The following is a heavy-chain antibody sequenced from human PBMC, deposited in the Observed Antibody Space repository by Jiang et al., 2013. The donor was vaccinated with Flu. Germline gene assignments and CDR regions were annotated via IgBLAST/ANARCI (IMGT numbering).Heavy chain of an antibody. CDR3: ARDSYVGANTGSFDY. CDR1: GGSTSSGSYY. CDR2: IYTSGST. V-gene: IGHV4-61*02. Sequence: GLVKPSQTLSLTCTVSGGSTSSGSYYWSWIRQPAGKGLEWIGRIYTSGSTNYNPSLKSRVTISVDTSKNQFSLKLSSVTAADTAVYYCARDSYVGANTGSFDYWGQGTLVTVSS. D-gene: IGHD1-26*01. J-gene: IGHJ4*02.